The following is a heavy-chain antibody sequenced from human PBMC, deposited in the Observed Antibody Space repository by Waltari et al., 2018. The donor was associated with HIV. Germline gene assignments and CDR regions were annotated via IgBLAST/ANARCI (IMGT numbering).Heavy chain of an antibody. Sequence: QVTLRESGPALVKPTQTLTLTCTFSGFSLTTSGMCVSWIRQPPGKALEWLARIDWDDDRHYRTSLKTRLTISKDTSKTQVVLTMTNMDPVYTATYYCARIRDDILTGRNTYYFDYWGQGTLVTVSS. CDR2: IDWDDDR. D-gene: IGHD3-9*01. J-gene: IGHJ4*02. CDR1: GFSLTTSGMC. V-gene: IGHV2-70*15. CDR3: ARIRDDILTGRNTYYFDY.